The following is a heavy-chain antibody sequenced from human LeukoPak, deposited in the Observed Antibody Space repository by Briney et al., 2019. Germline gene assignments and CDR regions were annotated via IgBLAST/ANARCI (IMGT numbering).Heavy chain of an antibody. Sequence: GGSLRLSCAASGFTFSSSAMSWVRQAPGKGLEWVSAISNNGGYTYYADSVQGRFTISRDNSKNTLYLQLNSLRAEDTAVYYCARQHCSGGDCYFFDWGQGTLVTVSS. CDR3: ARQHCSGGDCYFFD. D-gene: IGHD2-15*01. CDR2: ISNNGGYT. V-gene: IGHV3-23*01. J-gene: IGHJ4*02. CDR1: GFTFSSSA.